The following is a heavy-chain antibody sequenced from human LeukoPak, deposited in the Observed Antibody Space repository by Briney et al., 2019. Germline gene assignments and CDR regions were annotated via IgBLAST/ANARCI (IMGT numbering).Heavy chain of an antibody. J-gene: IGHJ4*02. V-gene: IGHV3-21*01. CDR1: GFSFNRHT. CDR2: LSSWSTYI. CDR3: AREPHWFESSRQDPIDY. D-gene: IGHD3-10*01. Sequence: GGSLRLSCAASGFSFNRHTMNWVRQAPGKGLEWVSSLSSWSTYIYYANSVGGRFTISRDNAKNSLYLQMNSLRAEDTALYYCAREPHWFESSRQDPIDYWGQGTLVTVSS.